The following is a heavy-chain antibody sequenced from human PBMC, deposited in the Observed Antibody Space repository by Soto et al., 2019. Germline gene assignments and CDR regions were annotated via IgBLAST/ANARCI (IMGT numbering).Heavy chain of an antibody. J-gene: IGHJ4*02. CDR2: VYNSGST. CDR3: ARYRREAVAGYTLDN. CDR1: GGSISSNY. D-gene: IGHD6-13*01. V-gene: IGHV4-59*01. Sequence: QVQLQESGPGLVKASETLSLTCTVSGGSISSNYWTWIRQPPGKGLEWIGYVYNSGSTNYNPSLKSRVTISEDTSKSQFYLKVNSMTAADTAVYYCARYRREAVAGYTLDNWGQGILVTVSS.